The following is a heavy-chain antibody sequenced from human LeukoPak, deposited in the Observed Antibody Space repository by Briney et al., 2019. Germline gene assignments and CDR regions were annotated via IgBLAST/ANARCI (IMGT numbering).Heavy chain of an antibody. CDR1: GFSFSSYW. Sequence: GGSLRVSCATSGFSFSSYWMSWVRQAPGKGLEWVANIKKDGSEKYYVDSVKGRFTISRDNVKNSLYLQMNSLRAEDTAVYYCASLGGYYYGSRSFYEPFDYWGQGTLVTVSS. D-gene: IGHD3-10*01. CDR2: IKKDGSEK. J-gene: IGHJ4*02. V-gene: IGHV3-7*03. CDR3: ASLGGYYYGSRSFYEPFDY.